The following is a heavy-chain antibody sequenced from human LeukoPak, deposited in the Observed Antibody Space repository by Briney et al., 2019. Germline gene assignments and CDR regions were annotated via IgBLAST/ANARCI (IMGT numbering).Heavy chain of an antibody. D-gene: IGHD1-7*01. J-gene: IGHJ4*02. Sequence: GGSLRLSCAASGFRFSSYAMSWVRQAPGKGLEWVSAISGSGVSTYYADSVKGRFTVSRDNSKNTLYLQLRSLRAEDTAVYYCAKDERNWNYNLASQTYDWGQGTLVTVSS. V-gene: IGHV3-23*01. CDR3: AKDERNWNYNLASQTYD. CDR2: ISGSGVST. CDR1: GFRFSSYA.